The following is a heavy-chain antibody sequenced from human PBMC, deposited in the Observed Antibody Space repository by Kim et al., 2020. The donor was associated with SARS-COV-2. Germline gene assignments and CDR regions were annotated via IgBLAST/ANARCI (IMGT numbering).Heavy chain of an antibody. D-gene: IGHD6-19*01. J-gene: IGHJ4*02. Sequence: TANYAQKFQGRVTITADESTSTAYMELSSLRSEETAVYYCARPATSSGWIWGQGTLVTVSS. CDR2: TA. V-gene: IGHV1-69*01. CDR3: ARPATSSGWI.